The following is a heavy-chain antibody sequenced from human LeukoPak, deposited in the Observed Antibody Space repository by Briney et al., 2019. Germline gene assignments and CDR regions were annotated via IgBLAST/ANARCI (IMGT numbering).Heavy chain of an antibody. CDR1: GFTFSSYW. J-gene: IGHJ3*02. CDR2: ISSDGSNT. V-gene: IGHV3-74*01. D-gene: IGHD3-22*01. Sequence: PGGSLTLSCAASGFTFSSYWMHWVRQAPGKGLVWVSRISSDGSNTNYADSVKGRFTISRDNSKNTLYLQMNSLRAEDTAVYYCAKFDYYDSSGYYNKVLDAFDIWGQGTMVTVSS. CDR3: AKFDYYDSSGYYNKVLDAFDI.